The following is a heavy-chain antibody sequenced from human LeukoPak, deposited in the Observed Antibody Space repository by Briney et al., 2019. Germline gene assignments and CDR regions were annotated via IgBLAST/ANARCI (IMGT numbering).Heavy chain of an antibody. CDR2: ISYDGSNK. D-gene: IGHD3-10*01. CDR1: GFTFSSYG. CDR3: AKAVNYGSGSYYNVHYYYYGMDV. V-gene: IGHV3-30*18. J-gene: IGHJ6*02. Sequence: PGGSLRLSCAASGFTFSSYGMHWVRQAPGKGLEWVAVISYDGSNKYYADSVKGRFTISRDNSKNTLYLQMNSLRAEDTAVYYCAKAVNYGSGSYYNVHYYYYGMDVWGQGTTVTVSS.